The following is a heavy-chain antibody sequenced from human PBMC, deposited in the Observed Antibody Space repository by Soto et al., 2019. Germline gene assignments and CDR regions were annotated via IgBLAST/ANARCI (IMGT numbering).Heavy chain of an antibody. V-gene: IGHV4-39*07. Sequence: SETLSLTCTVSGGSISSSSYYWGWIRQPPGKGLEWIGYIYYSGSTYYNPSLKSRVTISVDTSKNQFSLKLSSVTAADTAVYYCARLGLGLGRVVVAPDYWGQGTLVTVSS. J-gene: IGHJ4*02. CDR3: ARLGLGLGRVVVAPDY. CDR1: GGSISSSSYY. D-gene: IGHD2-15*01. CDR2: IYYSGST.